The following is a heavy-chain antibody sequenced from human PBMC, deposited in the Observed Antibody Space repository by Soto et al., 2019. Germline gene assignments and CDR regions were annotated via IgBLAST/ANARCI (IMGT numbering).Heavy chain of an antibody. V-gene: IGHV3-15*07. Sequence: PGGSLRLSCAASGFTFSNAWMNWVRQAPGKGLEWVGRIKSKTDGGTTDYAAPVKGRFTISRDDSKNTLYLQMNSLKTEDTAVYYCTRSSGWWPYYYYGMDVWGKGTTVTVSS. CDR2: IKSKTDGGTT. J-gene: IGHJ6*04. CDR1: GFTFSNAW. CDR3: TRSSGWWPYYYYGMDV. D-gene: IGHD6-19*01.